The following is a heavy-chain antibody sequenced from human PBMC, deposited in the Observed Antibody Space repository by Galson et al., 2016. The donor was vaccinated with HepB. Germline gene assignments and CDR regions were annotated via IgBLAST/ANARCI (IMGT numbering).Heavy chain of an antibody. V-gene: IGHV3-48*02. CDR3: ASLKAGMRVPFDS. D-gene: IGHD1-14*01. CDR1: GFNFNDYS. CDR2: ISHSSATI. Sequence: SLRLSCAASGFNFNDYSMTWVRQAPGKGLEWLSYISHSSATIFYAESVKGRFTISRDNAKNSLYLEMNSLRDEDTALYYCASLKAGMRVPFDSWGQGTLVTVSS. J-gene: IGHJ4*02.